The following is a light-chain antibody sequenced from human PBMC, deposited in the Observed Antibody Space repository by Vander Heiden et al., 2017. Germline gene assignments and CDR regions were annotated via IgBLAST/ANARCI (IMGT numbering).Light chain of an antibody. V-gene: IGLV3-19*01. J-gene: IGLJ1*01. Sequence: SSELTQDPAGSVALGQTVRITCQGDSLRSYYSSWYQQQPGQAPVLVIYDKNNRPAGIPDRFSGSSSGNAASLTITGAQAEDEADYYCNSRDSSGNHYVFGTGTKVTVL. CDR3: NSRDSSGNHYV. CDR2: DKN. CDR1: SLRSYY.